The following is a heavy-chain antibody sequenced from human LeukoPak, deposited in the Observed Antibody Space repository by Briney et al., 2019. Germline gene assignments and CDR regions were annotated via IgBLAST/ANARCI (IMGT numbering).Heavy chain of an antibody. CDR1: VFTFSSYA. D-gene: IGHD3-22*01. V-gene: IGHV3-30-3*01. Sequence: PGRSLRLSCAASVFTFSSYAMHWVRQAPGKGLEGVAVISYDGSNKYYADSVKGRFTISRDNSKNTLYLQMNSLRAEETAVYYWARAERYSDSSGYYRYWGQGTLVTVSS. CDR2: ISYDGSNK. CDR3: ARAERYSDSSGYYRY. J-gene: IGHJ4*02.